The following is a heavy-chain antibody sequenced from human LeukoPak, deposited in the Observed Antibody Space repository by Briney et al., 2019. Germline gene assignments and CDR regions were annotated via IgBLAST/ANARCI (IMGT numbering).Heavy chain of an antibody. Sequence: GGSLRLSCAASGFTFSSYAMSWVRQAPGKGLEWVSAISGSGGSTYYADSVKGRFTISRDNSKNTLYLQMNSLRAEDTAVYYCARDRDSSGYYGHYFDYWGQGTLVTVSS. CDR2: ISGSGGST. CDR3: ARDRDSSGYYGHYFDY. V-gene: IGHV3-23*01. CDR1: GFTFSSYA. J-gene: IGHJ4*02. D-gene: IGHD3-22*01.